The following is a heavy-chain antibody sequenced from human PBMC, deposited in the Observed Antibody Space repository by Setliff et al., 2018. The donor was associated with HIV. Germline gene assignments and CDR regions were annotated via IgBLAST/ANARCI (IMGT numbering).Heavy chain of an antibody. CDR1: GLTFSNYW. J-gene: IGHJ4*02. V-gene: IGHV3-74*01. D-gene: IGHD3-3*01. CDR2: IDSDGSET. CDR3: ARGPQYNFWGGYLGL. Sequence: GGSLRLSCAASGLTFSNYWMHWVRQAPGKGLEWVSRIDSDGSETNYADSVRGRFTISRDNAKNTVYLQLTSLRAEDTAVYYCARGPQYNFWGGYLGLWGQGTLVTVSS.